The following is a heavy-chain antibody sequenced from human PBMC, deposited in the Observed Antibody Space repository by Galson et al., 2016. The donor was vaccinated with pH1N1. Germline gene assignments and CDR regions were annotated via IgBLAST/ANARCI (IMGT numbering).Heavy chain of an antibody. J-gene: IGHJ6*02. Sequence: SVKVSCKASGGTLSRHTISWVRQAPGQGLEWMGRILPIVGITNYAQKLQGRVTITADRFTSTVSMELSGLTFDDTAVYYCATETGSSGMDVWDQGTTVTVSS. CDR2: ILPIVGIT. CDR1: GGTLSRHT. CDR3: ATETGSSGMDV. D-gene: IGHD3-10*01. V-gene: IGHV1-69*02.